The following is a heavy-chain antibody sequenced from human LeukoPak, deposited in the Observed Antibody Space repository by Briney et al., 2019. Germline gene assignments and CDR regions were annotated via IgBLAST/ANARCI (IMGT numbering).Heavy chain of an antibody. D-gene: IGHD2-2*01. V-gene: IGHV3-9*01. J-gene: IGHJ6*02. CDR1: GFTFDDYA. CDR2: ISWNSGSI. Sequence: PGRSLRLSCAASGFTFDDYAMHWVRQAPGKGLEWVSGISWNSGSIGYADSVKGRFTISRDNAKNSLYLQMNSLRAEDTAVYYCAREDAMDYYYYYGMDVWGQGTTVTVSS. CDR3: AREDAMDYYYYYGMDV.